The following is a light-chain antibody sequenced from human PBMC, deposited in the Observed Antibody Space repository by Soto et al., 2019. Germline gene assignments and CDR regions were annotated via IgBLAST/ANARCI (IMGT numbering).Light chain of an antibody. CDR1: SSDIGGYSI. Sequence: QSVLTQPRSVSGSPGQSVAISCSGTSSDIGGYSIVSWHQHHPGKAPKLMLSDVNKRPSGVPDRFSGSKSGNTASLTISGLQAEDEADYYCCSHRGNFVILGEGIKVTVL. V-gene: IGLV2-11*01. J-gene: IGLJ2*01. CDR2: DVN. CDR3: CSHRGNFVI.